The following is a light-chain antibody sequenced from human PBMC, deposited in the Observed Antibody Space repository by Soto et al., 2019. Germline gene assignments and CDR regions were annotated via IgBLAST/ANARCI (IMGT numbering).Light chain of an antibody. CDR2: AAS. V-gene: IGKV1-39*01. Sequence: DIQVTQSPSSLSASVGDRVTITCRASQKIGTYLNWYQHKVGRAPKLLIYAASTLQRGAPSRFSGSGSGTIFTLTINSLQPEDFATYYCQQTYNTPRTFAQGTKVEI. CDR3: QQTYNTPRT. CDR1: QKIGTY. J-gene: IGKJ1*01.